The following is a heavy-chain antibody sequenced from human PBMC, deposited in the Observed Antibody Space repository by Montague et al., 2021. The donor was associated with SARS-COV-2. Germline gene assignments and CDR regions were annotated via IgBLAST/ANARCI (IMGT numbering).Heavy chain of an antibody. V-gene: IGHV4-59*08. J-gene: IGHJ4*02. Sequence: SETLSLTCTVSGGSISSYYWSWIRQPPGEGLELIWYNYYNGSTNXNPSRNSRVTISVDTSKSQFSLNLSSVTAADTAVSSCARHELELAPGLSGYDGFDYWGQGTLVTVSS. D-gene: IGHD5-12*01. CDR2: NYYNGST. CDR1: GGSISSYY. CDR3: ARHELELAPGLSGYDGFDY.